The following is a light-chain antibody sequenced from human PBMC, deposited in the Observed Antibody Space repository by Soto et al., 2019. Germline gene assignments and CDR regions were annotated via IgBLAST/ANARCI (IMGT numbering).Light chain of an antibody. Sequence: DIQMTQSPSTLSASVGDRVTITCRASQSIKNWLAWYQQKPGEAPKLLIYKASTLESGVPSRFSGSGSGTEFTLTISCLQPDDVATYHCQQYNSYSFGQGTKV. J-gene: IGKJ1*01. CDR2: KAS. V-gene: IGKV1-5*03. CDR1: QSIKNW. CDR3: QQYNSYS.